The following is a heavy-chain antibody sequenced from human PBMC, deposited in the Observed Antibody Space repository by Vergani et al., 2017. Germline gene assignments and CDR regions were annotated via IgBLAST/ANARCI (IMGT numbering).Heavy chain of an antibody. Sequence: QVQLVQSGAEVKKPGSSVKVSCKASGGTFNIYSVSWLRQAPGQGPEWMGGITPFFPTGHYAQKFQGRVTITADESATTVYMELSSLRSEDTAVYYCASRATVANGGWFDPWGQGTLVTVSS. V-gene: IGHV1-69*12. CDR1: GGTFNIYS. CDR3: ASRATVANGGWFDP. CDR2: ITPFFPTG. J-gene: IGHJ5*02. D-gene: IGHD4-23*01.